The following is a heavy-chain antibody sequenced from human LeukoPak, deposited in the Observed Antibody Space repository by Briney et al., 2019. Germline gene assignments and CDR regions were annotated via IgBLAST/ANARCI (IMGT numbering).Heavy chain of an antibody. CDR3: ASGGLYTSSSWGAEDY. CDR1: GYTFTGFY. Sequence: ASVKVSCKASGYTFTGFYMHWVRQAPGQGLEWMGWINPNNGGTNYAQKFQGRVTMTRDTSISTAYMELSRLRSVDTAVYYCASGGLYTSSSWGAEDYWGQGTLVTVSS. J-gene: IGHJ4*02. CDR2: INPNNGGT. V-gene: IGHV1-2*02. D-gene: IGHD6-13*01.